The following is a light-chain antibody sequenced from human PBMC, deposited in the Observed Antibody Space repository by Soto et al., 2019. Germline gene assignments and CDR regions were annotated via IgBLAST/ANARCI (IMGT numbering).Light chain of an antibody. CDR2: EVS. CDR3: CSYAGSSTFVV. Sequence: QSVLTQPASVSGSPGQSITISCNGTSSDVGSYNLVSWYQQHPGKAPKLMIYEVSKRPSGVSNRFSGSKSGNTASLTISGLQAEDEADYYCCSYAGSSTFVVFGGGTKVTVL. J-gene: IGLJ2*01. V-gene: IGLV2-23*02. CDR1: SSDVGSYNL.